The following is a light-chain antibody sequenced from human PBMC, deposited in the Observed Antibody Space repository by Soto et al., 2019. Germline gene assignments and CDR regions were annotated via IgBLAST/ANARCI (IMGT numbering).Light chain of an antibody. CDR2: VAS. CDR3: QQYGSSPYT. CDR1: QSVSSSY. Sequence: EIVLTQSPGTLSLSPGERATLSCRASQSVSSSYLAWYQQKPGQAPRLLIYVASSRATGIPDRFSGSGSGTDFTLTISRLEPEDFAVYYCQQYGSSPYTFGQGPKLEIK. J-gene: IGKJ2*01. V-gene: IGKV3-20*01.